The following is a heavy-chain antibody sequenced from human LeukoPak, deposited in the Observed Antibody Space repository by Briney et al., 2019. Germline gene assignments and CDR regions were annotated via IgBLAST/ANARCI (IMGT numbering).Heavy chain of an antibody. D-gene: IGHD5-18*01. Sequence: SETLSLTCTVSGGSISSSSYYWGWIRQPPGKGLEWIGSIYYSGSTYYNPSLESRVTISVDTSKNQFSLKLSSVTAADTAVHYCARELDTAMVGPDYWGQGTLVTVSS. CDR3: ARELDTAMVGPDY. V-gene: IGHV4-39*01. CDR2: IYYSGST. CDR1: GGSISSSSYY. J-gene: IGHJ4*02.